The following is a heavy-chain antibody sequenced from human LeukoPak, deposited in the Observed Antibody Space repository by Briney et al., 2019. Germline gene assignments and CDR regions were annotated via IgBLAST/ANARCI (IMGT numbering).Heavy chain of an antibody. CDR1: GGSISSSSYY. D-gene: IGHD3-9*01. J-gene: IGHJ4*02. Sequence: PSETLSLTCTVSGGSISSSSYYWGWIRQPPGKGLEWIGSIYYSGSTYYNPSLKSRVTISVDTSKNQFSLKLSSVTAADTAVYYCVGGDILTGYYHDYWGQGTLVTVSS. CDR3: VGGDILTGYYHDY. CDR2: IYYSGST. V-gene: IGHV4-39*07.